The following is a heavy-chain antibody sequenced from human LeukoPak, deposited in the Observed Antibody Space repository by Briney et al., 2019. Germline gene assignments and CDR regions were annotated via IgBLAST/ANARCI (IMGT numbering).Heavy chain of an antibody. CDR3: ARGTYYYDSSGYYSQDY. V-gene: IGHV3-23*01. CDR2: ISGGGGST. J-gene: IGHJ4*02. CDR1: GFTFSSYA. Sequence: PGGSLRLSCAASGFTFSSYAMSWVRQAPGKGLEWVSAISGGGGSTYYADSVKGRFTISRDNSKNTLYLQMNSLRAEDTAVYYCARGTYYYDSSGYYSQDYWGQGTLVTVSS. D-gene: IGHD3-22*01.